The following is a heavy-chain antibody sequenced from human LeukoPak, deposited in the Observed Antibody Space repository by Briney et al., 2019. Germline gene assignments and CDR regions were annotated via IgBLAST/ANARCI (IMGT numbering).Heavy chain of an antibody. V-gene: IGHV3-23*01. J-gene: IGHJ5*02. CDR1: GFTFSSYA. Sequence: PGGSLRLSCAASGFTFSSYAMSWVRQAPGKGLEWVSAISGSAGSTYHADSLKGRFTISRDNSKNTLYLQMNSLRAEDTAVYYCAKSLYSYAEWDWFDPWGQGTLVTVSS. D-gene: IGHD5-18*01. CDR3: AKSLYSYAEWDWFDP. CDR2: ISGSAGST.